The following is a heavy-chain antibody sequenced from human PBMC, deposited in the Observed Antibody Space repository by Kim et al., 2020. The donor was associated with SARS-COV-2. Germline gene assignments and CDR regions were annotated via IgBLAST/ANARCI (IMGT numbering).Heavy chain of an antibody. D-gene: IGHD1-7*01. V-gene: IGHV1-18*04. CDR3: ARNPLNWNWVVGAFDI. CDR2: ISAYNGNT. CDR1: GYTFTSYG. Sequence: ASVKVSCKASGYTFTSYGISWVRQAPGQGLEWMGWISAYNGNTNYAQKLQGRVTMTTDTSTSTAYMELRSLRSDDTAVYYCARNPLNWNWVVGAFDIWGQGTMVTVSS. J-gene: IGHJ3*02.